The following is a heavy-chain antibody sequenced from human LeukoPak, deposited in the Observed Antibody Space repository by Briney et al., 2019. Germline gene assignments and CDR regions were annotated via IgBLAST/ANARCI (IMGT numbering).Heavy chain of an antibody. J-gene: IGHJ4*02. CDR2: IYHSGST. CDR1: GYSITSGSF. CDR3: ASTKLGYSSGWH. V-gene: IGHV4-38-2*01. Sequence: SETLSLTCAVSGYSITSGSFWGWIRQPPGKGLEWIGSIYHSGSTYYNPSLKSRVTISVDTSKNQFSLKLSSVTAADTAVYYCASTKLGYSSGWHWGQGILVTVSS. D-gene: IGHD6-19*01.